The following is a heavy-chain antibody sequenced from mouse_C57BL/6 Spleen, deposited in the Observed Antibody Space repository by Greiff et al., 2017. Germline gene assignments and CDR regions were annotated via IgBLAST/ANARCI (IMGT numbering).Heavy chain of an antibody. CDR1: GFTFSDYG. D-gene: IGHD1-1*01. Sequence: EVQRVESGGGLVKPGGSLKLSCAASGFTFSDYGMHWVRQAPEKGLAWVAYISSGRSTIYYADTVKGRFTISRDNAKNTLFLQMTSLRSEDTAMYYCARGYYYGSSYVEYYAMDYWGQGTSVTVSS. CDR3: ARGYYYGSSYVEYYAMDY. CDR2: ISSGRSTI. J-gene: IGHJ4*01. V-gene: IGHV5-17*01.